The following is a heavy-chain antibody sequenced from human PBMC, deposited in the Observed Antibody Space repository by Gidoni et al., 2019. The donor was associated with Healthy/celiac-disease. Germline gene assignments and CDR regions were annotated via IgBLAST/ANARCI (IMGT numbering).Heavy chain of an antibody. D-gene: IGHD2-2*01. J-gene: IGHJ4*02. Sequence: QVQLVQSGAEVKKPGASVKVSCKASGYTFTSYYIHWVRQAHGQGLEWMGIINPSGGSTSYAQKFQGRVTMTRDTSTSTVYMELSSLRSEDTAVYYCARWPVVVPAAPDSSWYWDYWGQGTLVTVSS. CDR3: ARWPVVVPAAPDSSWYWDY. CDR2: INPSGGST. V-gene: IGHV1-46*03. CDR1: GYTFTSYY.